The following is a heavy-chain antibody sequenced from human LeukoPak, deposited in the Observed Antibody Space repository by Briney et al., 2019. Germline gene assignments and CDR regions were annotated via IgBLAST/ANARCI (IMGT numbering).Heavy chain of an antibody. CDR2: IYYSGYT. Sequence: ASETLSLTCTVSGGSISSYYWSWIRQPPGKGLEWIGYIYYSGYTNYNPSLKGRVTISVDTSKNQFSLKLSSVTAADTAVYYCARTTMVRGTYFMDVWGKGTTVTISS. V-gene: IGHV4-59*01. J-gene: IGHJ6*03. D-gene: IGHD3-10*01. CDR1: GGSISSYY. CDR3: ARTTMVRGTYFMDV.